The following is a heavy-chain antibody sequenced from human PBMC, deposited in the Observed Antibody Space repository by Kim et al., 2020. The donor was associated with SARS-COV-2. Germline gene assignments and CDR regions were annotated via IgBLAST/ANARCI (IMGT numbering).Heavy chain of an antibody. D-gene: IGHD3-16*02. Sequence: SVKVSCKASGGTFSSYAISWVRQAPGQGLEWMGGIIPIFGKANYAQKFQVRVTITADESTSTAYMELSSLRSEDTAMYYCARRPPGDYVWGSYRYPNGGYYGWDVWVEGTTVTVSS. V-gene: IGHV1-69*13. J-gene: IGHJ6*04. CDR3: ARRPPGDYVWGSYRYPNGGYYGWDV. CDR1: GGTFSSYA. CDR2: IIPIFGKA.